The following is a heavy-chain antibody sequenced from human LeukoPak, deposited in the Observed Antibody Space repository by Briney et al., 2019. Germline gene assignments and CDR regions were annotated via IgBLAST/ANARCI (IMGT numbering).Heavy chain of an antibody. V-gene: IGHV4-59*01. CDR2: IFYSGST. CDR3: ARGGYYDSSGYFPFDY. D-gene: IGHD3-22*01. CDR1: GGSFSGYY. J-gene: IGHJ4*02. Sequence: SETLSLTCAVYGGSFSGYYWSWIRQPPGKGLEWIGYIFYSGSTNYSPSLKSRVTLSVDTSKNQFSVRLTSVTAADTAVYYCARGGYYDSSGYFPFDYWGQGTLVTVSS.